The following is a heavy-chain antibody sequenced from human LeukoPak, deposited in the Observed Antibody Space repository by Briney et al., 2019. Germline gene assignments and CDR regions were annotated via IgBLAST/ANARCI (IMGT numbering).Heavy chain of an antibody. J-gene: IGHJ4*02. D-gene: IGHD4-11*01. CDR1: GGTFSSYA. CDR3: ARDFPVTTYYFDY. CDR2: IIPIFGTA. Sequence: SVKVSCKASGGTFSSYAISWVRQAPGQGLEWMGGIIPIFGTANYAQKFQGRVTITTDESTSTAYMELSSLRSEDTAVYYCARDFPVTTYYFDYWGQGTLVTVSS. V-gene: IGHV1-69*05.